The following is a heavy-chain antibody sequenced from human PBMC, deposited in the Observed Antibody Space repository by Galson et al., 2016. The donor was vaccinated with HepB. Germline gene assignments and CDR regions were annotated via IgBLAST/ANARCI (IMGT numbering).Heavy chain of an antibody. V-gene: IGHV3-30*18. CDR1: GFVFSNYG. J-gene: IGHJ5*02. CDR2: LSYNGLNQ. Sequence: SLRLSCAASGFVFSNYGMHWVRQAPGKGLEWEAGLSYNGLNQHYPDSLMGRFTVSRDNSKSIMYLQMDSLRPDDTAVYYCTKQVAEGGLGDTWGQGTVVTVSS. D-gene: IGHD2-15*01. CDR3: TKQVAEGGLGDT.